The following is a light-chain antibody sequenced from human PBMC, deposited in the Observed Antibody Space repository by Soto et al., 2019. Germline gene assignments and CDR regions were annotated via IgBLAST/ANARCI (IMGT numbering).Light chain of an antibody. Sequence: EIVLTQSAATLSLSPGERATLSCRASQSVSSYLAWYQQKPGQAPRLFIYDASNRATGIPARFSGSGSGTDFTLTISSLEPEDFAVYYCQQRSNWPLTFGGGTKV. J-gene: IGKJ4*01. CDR3: QQRSNWPLT. V-gene: IGKV3-11*01. CDR1: QSVSSY. CDR2: DAS.